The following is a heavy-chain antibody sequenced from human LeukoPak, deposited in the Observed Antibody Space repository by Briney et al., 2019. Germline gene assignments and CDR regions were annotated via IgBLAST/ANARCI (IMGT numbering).Heavy chain of an antibody. CDR1: AGSISSGAYY. V-gene: IGHV4-31*03. CDR3: ARGPTYADYVFDY. D-gene: IGHD4-17*01. J-gene: IGHJ4*02. Sequence: SQTLSLTCTVSAGSISSGAYYWSWIRQHPGKGLEWVGYILHSGSTYYNPSLKSRITISVDTSKNQFSLNVTSVTAADTAVYYCARGPTYADYVFDYWGQGTLVTVSS. CDR2: ILHSGST.